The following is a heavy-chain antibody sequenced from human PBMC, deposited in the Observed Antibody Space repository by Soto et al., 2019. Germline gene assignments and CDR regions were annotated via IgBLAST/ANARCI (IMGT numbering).Heavy chain of an antibody. CDR1: GYTFSTYA. CDR3: ARDPHYYVTTGYCLDY. CDR2: INGDNGNT. Sequence: QVQLVQSGAEVKKPGASVKVSCKASGYTFSTYAMHWVRQAPGQRLEWMGWINGDNGNTRYSQKFQGRVTISRDTSASTAYMELSSLRSEDTAVYYCARDPHYYVTTGYCLDYWGQGTLVTVSS. D-gene: IGHD3-22*01. J-gene: IGHJ4*02. V-gene: IGHV1-3*01.